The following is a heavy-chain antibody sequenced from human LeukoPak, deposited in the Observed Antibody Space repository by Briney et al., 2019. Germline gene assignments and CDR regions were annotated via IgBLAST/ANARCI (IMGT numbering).Heavy chain of an antibody. D-gene: IGHD3-10*01. CDR1: GFTFSNYA. CDR3: AKDDAWLRFGE. Sequence: GGTLRLSCAASGFTFSNYAMHWVRQAPGKGLEWVAVISFDGKNKNWADSVKGRFTISRDNSKNTLYLEVISLTAEDTAVYYCAKDDAWLRFGEWSQGTLVTVSS. J-gene: IGHJ4*02. V-gene: IGHV3-30*04. CDR2: ISFDGKNK.